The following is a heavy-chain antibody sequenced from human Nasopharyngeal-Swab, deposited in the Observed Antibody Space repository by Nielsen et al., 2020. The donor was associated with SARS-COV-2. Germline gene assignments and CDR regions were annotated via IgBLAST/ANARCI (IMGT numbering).Heavy chain of an antibody. V-gene: IGHV5-51*01. CDR1: GYSFTSYW. CDR3: AIDYGSGTYGLDV. Sequence: GESLKISCKGSGYSFTSYWIAWVRQMPGKGLEWMGIIYPRDSDTRYSPSFQGQVSISVDKSITTAYLQWNSLKASDTATYFCAIDYGSGTYGLDVWGQGTRVTVSS. J-gene: IGHJ6*02. D-gene: IGHD3-10*01. CDR2: IYPRDSDT.